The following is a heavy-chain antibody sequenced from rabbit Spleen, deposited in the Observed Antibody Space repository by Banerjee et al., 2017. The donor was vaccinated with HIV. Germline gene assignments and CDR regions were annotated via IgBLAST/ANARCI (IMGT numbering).Heavy chain of an antibody. Sequence: VESGGGLVKPGASLTLTCKASGVSFSSSSYMCWVRQAPGKGLEWIACIDIGSSGFTYFATWAKGRFTCSKTSSTTVTLQMTRLTAADTATYFCARDTSSSFSSYGMDLWGQGTLVTV. V-gene: IGHV1S40*01. CDR2: IDIGSSGFT. CDR1: GVSFSSSSY. D-gene: IGHD1-1*01. J-gene: IGHJ6*01. CDR3: ARDTSSSFSSYGMDL.